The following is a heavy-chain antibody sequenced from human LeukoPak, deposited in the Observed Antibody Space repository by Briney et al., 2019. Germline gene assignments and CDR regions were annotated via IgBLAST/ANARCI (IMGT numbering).Heavy chain of an antibody. CDR1: GYTFTRYG. CDR2: ISAYNGNT. J-gene: IGHJ4*02. Sequence: ASVKVSCKASGYTFTRYGISWVRQAPGQGLEWMGWISAYNGNTNYAQKLQGRVTMTTDTSTSTAYMELRSLRSDDTAVYYCARVNDYVWGSYRYPQFDYWGQGTLVTVSS. CDR3: ARVNDYVWGSYRYPQFDY. D-gene: IGHD3-16*02. V-gene: IGHV1-18*04.